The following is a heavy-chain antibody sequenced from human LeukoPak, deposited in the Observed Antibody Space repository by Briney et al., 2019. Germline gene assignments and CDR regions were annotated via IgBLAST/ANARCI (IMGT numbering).Heavy chain of an antibody. Sequence: SQTLSLTCTISGGSISSYYWSWIRQPPGKGLEWIGYIYYSGSTNYNPSLKSRVTISVDTSKNQFSLKLSSVTAADTAVYYCARDPSYYYDSSGSNDAFDIWGQGTMVTVSS. CDR1: GGSISSYY. CDR3: ARDPSYYYDSSGSNDAFDI. V-gene: IGHV4-59*01. D-gene: IGHD3-22*01. CDR2: IYYSGST. J-gene: IGHJ3*02.